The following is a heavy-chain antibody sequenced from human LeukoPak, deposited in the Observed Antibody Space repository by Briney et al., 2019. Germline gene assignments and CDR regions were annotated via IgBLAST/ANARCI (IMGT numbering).Heavy chain of an antibody. V-gene: IGHV3-33*08. CDR3: ARDGHAFDY. CDR1: GFTFSSYV. Sequence: GGSLRLSCAASGFTFSSYVMNWVRQAPGKGLEWVAVIWYDGSNKYYADSVKGRFTISRDNSKNTLYLQMNSLRAEDTAVYYCARDGHAFDYWGQGTLVTVSS. CDR2: IWYDGSNK. J-gene: IGHJ4*02.